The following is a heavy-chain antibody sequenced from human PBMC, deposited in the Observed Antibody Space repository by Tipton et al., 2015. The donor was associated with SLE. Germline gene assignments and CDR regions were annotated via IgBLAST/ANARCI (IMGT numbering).Heavy chain of an antibody. J-gene: IGHJ4*02. Sequence: SLRLSCAASGLTFSSLWMTWVRQAPGKGLEWVSAISGSGGSTYYADSVKGRFTISRGNSKNTLYLQMSSLRAEDTAVYYCAKSPPWLAAALFDYWGQGTLVTVSS. CDR2: ISGSGGST. V-gene: IGHV3-23*01. CDR3: AKSPPWLAAALFDY. CDR1: GLTFSSLW. D-gene: IGHD2-15*01.